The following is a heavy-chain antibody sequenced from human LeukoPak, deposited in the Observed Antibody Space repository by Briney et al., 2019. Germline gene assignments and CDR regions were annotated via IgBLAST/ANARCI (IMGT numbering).Heavy chain of an antibody. CDR1: GGSFSGYY. Sequence: SETLSLTCAVYGGSFSGYYWSWIRQPPGKGLEWIGEINHSGSTNYNPSLKSRVTTSVDTSKNQFSLKLSSVTAADTAVYYCARASAAAAFDYWGQGTLVTVSS. V-gene: IGHV4-34*01. CDR2: INHSGST. J-gene: IGHJ4*02. D-gene: IGHD6-13*01. CDR3: ARASAAAAFDY.